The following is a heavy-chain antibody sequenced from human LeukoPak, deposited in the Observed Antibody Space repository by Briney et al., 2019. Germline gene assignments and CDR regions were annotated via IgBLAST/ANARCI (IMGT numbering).Heavy chain of an antibody. V-gene: IGHV6-1*01. CDR2: TYYRSKWYN. Sequence: SQTLSLTCAISGDSVSSNSAAWNWIRQSPSRGLEWLGRTYYRSKWYNDYAVSVKSRITINPDTSKNQFSLKLSSVTAADTAVYYCARESYVLLWFGELPEHNWFDPWGQGTLVTVSS. J-gene: IGHJ5*02. CDR3: ARESYVLLWFGELPEHNWFDP. CDR1: GDSVSSNSAA. D-gene: IGHD3-10*01.